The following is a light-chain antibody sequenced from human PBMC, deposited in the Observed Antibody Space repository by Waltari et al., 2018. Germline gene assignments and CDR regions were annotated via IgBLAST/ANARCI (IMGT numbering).Light chain of an antibody. Sequence: DIQMTQSPSTLSASVGDRVTITCRASQSISKCLAWYQQKPGKAPKVLIYKASSLESGVPSRFSGSGSGTEFTLTISSLQPDDFATYYCQQYNSYPYTFGQGTKLEIK. V-gene: IGKV1-5*03. CDR3: QQYNSYPYT. CDR1: QSISKC. J-gene: IGKJ2*01. CDR2: KAS.